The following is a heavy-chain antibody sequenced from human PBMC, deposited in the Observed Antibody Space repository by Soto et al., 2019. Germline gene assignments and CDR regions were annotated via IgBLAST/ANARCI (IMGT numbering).Heavy chain of an antibody. CDR1: GYTFTSYA. Sequence: ASVKVSCKASGYTFTSYAMHWVRQAPGQRPEWMGWINAGNGNTKYSQKFQGRVTITRDTSASTAYMELSSLRSEDTAVYYCARDLGRATPGFDYWGQGTLVTVSS. V-gene: IGHV1-3*01. CDR2: INAGNGNT. J-gene: IGHJ4*02. CDR3: ARDLGRATPGFDY. D-gene: IGHD5-12*01.